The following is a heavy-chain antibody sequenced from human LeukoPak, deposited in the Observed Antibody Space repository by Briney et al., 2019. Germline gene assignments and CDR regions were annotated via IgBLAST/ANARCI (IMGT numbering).Heavy chain of an antibody. CDR2: INHSGST. CDR1: GGSFSGYY. Sequence: KPSETLSLTCAVYGGSFSGYYWSWIRQPPGKGLEWIGEINHSGSTNYNPSLKSRVTISVDTSKNQFSLKLSSVTAADTAVYYCARGGYRSSYNWFDPWGQGTLVTVSS. D-gene: IGHD6-13*01. J-gene: IGHJ5*02. V-gene: IGHV4-34*01. CDR3: ARGGYRSSYNWFDP.